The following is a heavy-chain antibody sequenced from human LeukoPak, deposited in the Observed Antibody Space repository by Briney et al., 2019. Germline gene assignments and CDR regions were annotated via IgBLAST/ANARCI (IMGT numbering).Heavy chain of an antibody. CDR3: VRDLGVDTSMIFFDY. Sequence: ASVKVSCKASGYTFTDFGVSWVRQAPGQGLEWMGWISAYNGNTNYVQKFQGRVTMTTDISMSTAYMELRSLRSDVTAVFYCVRDLGVDTSMIFFDYWGQGTRVTVSS. J-gene: IGHJ4*02. D-gene: IGHD5-18*01. CDR2: ISAYNGNT. CDR1: GYTFTDFG. V-gene: IGHV1-18*01.